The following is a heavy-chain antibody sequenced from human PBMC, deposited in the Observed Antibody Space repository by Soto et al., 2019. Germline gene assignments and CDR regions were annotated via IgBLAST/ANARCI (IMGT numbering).Heavy chain of an antibody. Sequence: SVKVSCKASGGTFSSYTISWVRQAPGQGLEWMGRIIPILGIANYAQKFQGRVTITADKSTSTAYMELSSLRSEDTAVYYCARDLEPPNNCSGGSCYSYYYYYMDVWGKGTTVTVSS. D-gene: IGHD2-15*01. CDR1: GGTFSSYT. CDR2: IIPILGIA. V-gene: IGHV1-69*04. J-gene: IGHJ6*03. CDR3: ARDLEPPNNCSGGSCYSYYYYYMDV.